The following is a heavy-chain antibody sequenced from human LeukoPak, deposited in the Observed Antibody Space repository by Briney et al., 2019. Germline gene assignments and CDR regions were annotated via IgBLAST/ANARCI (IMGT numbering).Heavy chain of an antibody. CDR2: ISYDGSNK. CDR1: GFTFSSYG. CDR3: ARISVVTTFRSPKYYFDY. Sequence: GRSLRLSCAASGFTFSSYGMHWVRQAPGKGLEWVAVISYDGSNKYYADSVKGRFTISRDNSKNTLYLQMNSLRAEDTAVYYCARISVVTTFRSPKYYFDYWGQGTLVTVPS. D-gene: IGHD2/OR15-2a*01. J-gene: IGHJ4*02. V-gene: IGHV3-30*03.